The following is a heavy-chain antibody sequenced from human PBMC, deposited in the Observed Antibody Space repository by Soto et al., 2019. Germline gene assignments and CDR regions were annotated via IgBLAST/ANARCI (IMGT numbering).Heavy chain of an antibody. CDR1: GFTFSSYG. Sequence: PGGSVRLSCAASGFTFSSYGMHWVRQAPGKGLEWVAVIWYDGGNKYYADSVKGRFTISRDNSKNTLYLQMNSLRAEDTAVYYCARGGSWNYYYMDVWGKGTTVTVSS. D-gene: IGHD3-16*01. CDR2: IWYDGGNK. CDR3: ARGGSWNYYYMDV. V-gene: IGHV3-33*01. J-gene: IGHJ6*03.